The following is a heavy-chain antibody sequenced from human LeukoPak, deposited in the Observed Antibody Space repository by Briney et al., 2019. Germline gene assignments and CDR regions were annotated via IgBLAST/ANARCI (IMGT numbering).Heavy chain of an antibody. CDR1: GLTFSRYA. CDR3: AKDPNGDYVGAFDM. D-gene: IGHD4-17*01. J-gene: IGHJ3*02. V-gene: IGHV3-23*01. CDR2: TPVSGDPT. Sequence: GGSLRLSCAASGLTFSRYAMTWVRQAPGKGLEWVSSTPVSGDPTYYADSVRGRFTVSRDNSKSSLYLQMNGLRAEDTALYYCAKDPNGDYVGAFDMWGQGTMVTVSS.